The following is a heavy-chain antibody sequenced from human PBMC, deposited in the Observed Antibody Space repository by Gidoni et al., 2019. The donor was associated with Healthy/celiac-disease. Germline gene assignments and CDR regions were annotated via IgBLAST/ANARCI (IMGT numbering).Heavy chain of an antibody. Sequence: QVQLVESGGGVVQPGRSLRLSCAASGFTFSSYGMHWVRQAPGKGLEWVAVISYDGSNKYYADSVKGRFTISRDNSKNTLYLQINSLRAEDTAVYYCAKGDYYYYYGMDVWGQGTTVTVSS. J-gene: IGHJ6*02. CDR3: AKGDYYYYYGMDV. CDR2: ISYDGSNK. V-gene: IGHV3-30*18. CDR1: GFTFSSYG.